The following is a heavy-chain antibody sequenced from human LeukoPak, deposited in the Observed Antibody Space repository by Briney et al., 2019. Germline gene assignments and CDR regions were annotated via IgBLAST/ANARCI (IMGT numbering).Heavy chain of an antibody. D-gene: IGHD6-13*01. Sequence: GRSLRLSCAASGFTFSSYAMHWVRQAPGKGREWVAVISYDGSNKYYADSVKGRFTISRDNSKNTLYLQMNSLRAEDTAVYYCASPIAAAGTSQGLNDYWGQGTLVTVSS. J-gene: IGHJ4*02. CDR1: GFTFSSYA. CDR2: ISYDGSNK. V-gene: IGHV3-30-3*01. CDR3: ASPIAAAGTSQGLNDY.